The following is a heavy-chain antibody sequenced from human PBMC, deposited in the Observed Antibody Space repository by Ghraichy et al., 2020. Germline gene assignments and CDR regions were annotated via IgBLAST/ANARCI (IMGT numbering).Heavy chain of an antibody. J-gene: IGHJ4*02. Sequence: SETLSLTCTVSGGSISSYYWSWIRQPPGKGLEWIGYIYYSGSTNYNPSLKSRVTISVDTSKNQFSLKLSSVTAADTAVYYCARQGSRFYFDYWGQGTLVTVSS. CDR1: GGSISSYY. D-gene: IGHD3-3*01. CDR2: IYYSGST. CDR3: ARQGSRFYFDY. V-gene: IGHV4-59*08.